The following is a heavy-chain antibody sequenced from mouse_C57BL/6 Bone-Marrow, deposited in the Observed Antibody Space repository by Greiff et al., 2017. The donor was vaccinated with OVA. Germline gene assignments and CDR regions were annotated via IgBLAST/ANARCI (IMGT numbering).Heavy chain of an antibody. V-gene: IGHV5-6*01. D-gene: IGHD1-1*01. CDR3: ARPHGSSLAWFAY. CDR1: GFTFSSYG. CDR2: ISSGGSYT. Sequence: EVQLQESGGDLVKPGGSLKLSCAASGFTFSSYGMSWVRQTPDKRLEWVATISSGGSYTYYPDSVKGRFTISRDNAKNTLYLQMSSLKSEDTAMYYCARPHGSSLAWFAYWGQGTLVTVSA. J-gene: IGHJ3*01.